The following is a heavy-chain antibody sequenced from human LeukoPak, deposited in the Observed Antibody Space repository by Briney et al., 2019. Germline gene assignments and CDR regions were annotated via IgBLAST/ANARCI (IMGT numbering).Heavy chain of an antibody. D-gene: IGHD2-2*02. V-gene: IGHV3-48*03. CDR3: ARDIPQGLSYFDY. CDR2: ISSSGNTI. J-gene: IGHJ4*02. CDR1: GFTFSTYE. Sequence: PGGSLRLSCVASGFTFSTYEMNWVRQAPGKGLEWVSYISSSGNTIYYADSVKGRFTISRDNAKNSLYLQMNSLRAEDTAVYYCARDIPQGLSYFDYWGQGTLVTVSS.